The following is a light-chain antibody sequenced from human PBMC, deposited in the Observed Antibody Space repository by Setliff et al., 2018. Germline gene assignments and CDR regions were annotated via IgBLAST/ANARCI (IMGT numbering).Light chain of an antibody. V-gene: IGLV2-14*03. CDR1: SSDIGGYDY. Sequence: QSALAQPASVSGSPGQSTTISCTGTSSDIGGYDYVSWYQQHPGKAPKLIIYDVTKRPSGVSDRFSGSKSGDTASLTVSGLQADDEADYYCCSYGGDFTWVFGGGTK. J-gene: IGLJ2*01. CDR2: DVT. CDR3: CSYGGDFTWV.